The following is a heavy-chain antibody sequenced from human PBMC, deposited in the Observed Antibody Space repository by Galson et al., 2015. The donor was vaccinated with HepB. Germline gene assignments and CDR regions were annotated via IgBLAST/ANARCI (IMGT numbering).Heavy chain of an antibody. Sequence: QSGAEVIKPGESLKISCTGSGYSITSYWICWVRQMPGKVLEWMGIIYPGDSDTIYSPSFQGKVTISADKSISTAYLQWSSLKASDTAMYYWARLEYQPETYGMDVWGQGTTVTVSS. CDR3: ARLEYQPETYGMDV. CDR2: IYPGDSDT. D-gene: IGHD2-2*01. CDR1: GYSITSYW. J-gene: IGHJ6*02. V-gene: IGHV5-51*01.